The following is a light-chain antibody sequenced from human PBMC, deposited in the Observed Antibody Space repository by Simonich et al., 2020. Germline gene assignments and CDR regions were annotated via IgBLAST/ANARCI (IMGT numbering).Light chain of an antibody. V-gene: IGLV6-57*03. CDR2: EDN. J-gene: IGLJ3*02. Sequence: NFMLPQPHSVSESPGKTVTISCTRSSGNIASNYVQWYQQRPGSAPTTVIYEDNQRPAGVPARFSCSIDSSSNSASLTISGLKTEDEADYYCQSYDSSNRVFGGGTKLTVL. CDR3: QSYDSSNRV. CDR1: SGNIASNY.